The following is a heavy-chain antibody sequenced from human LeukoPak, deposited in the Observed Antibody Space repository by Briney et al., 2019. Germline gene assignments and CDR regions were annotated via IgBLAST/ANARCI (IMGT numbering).Heavy chain of an antibody. V-gene: IGHV1-2*02. CDR1: GYTLTDYY. Sequence: GASVTVSFKASGYTLTDYYMHWVRLAPGQGRGWMGWINPSSGDTHYAQKFQGRVTMTRDTSISTAYMELSRLSSDDTAVYYCAKNPYEYYFDYWGQGTLVTVSS. CDR3: AKNPYEYYFDY. J-gene: IGHJ4*02. D-gene: IGHD5-12*01. CDR2: INPSSGDT.